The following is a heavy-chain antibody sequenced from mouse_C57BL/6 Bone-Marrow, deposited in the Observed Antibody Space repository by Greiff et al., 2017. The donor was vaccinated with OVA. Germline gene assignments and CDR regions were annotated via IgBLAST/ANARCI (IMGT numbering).Heavy chain of an antibody. D-gene: IGHD1-1*01. J-gene: IGHJ1*03. CDR3: TETGKFTGLCDFDF. Sequence: VKLVESGPGLVAPSQSLSITCTVSGFSLTSYGVSWVRQPPGKGLEWLGVIWGDGSTNYHSALISRLSISKDHSKSQVVLKQNSLLTNDTTTCYYTETGKFTGLCDFDFWGTGTTVTVSS. V-gene: IGHV2-3*01. CDR1: GFSLTSYG. CDR2: IWGDGST.